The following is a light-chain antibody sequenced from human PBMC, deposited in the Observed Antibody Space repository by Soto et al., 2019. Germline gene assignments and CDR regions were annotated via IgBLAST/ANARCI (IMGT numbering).Light chain of an antibody. CDR3: LQRSDWPPIT. J-gene: IGKJ5*01. Sequence: ETVLTQSPATLSVSPGESATLLCRASQFVSSRSLAWYQQKPGQAPRLLIYDASNRATGIPARFSGSGSGTDFTLTISSLEPEDFAVYYCLQRSDWPPITFGQGTRLEIK. V-gene: IGKV3-11*01. CDR1: QFVSSRS. CDR2: DAS.